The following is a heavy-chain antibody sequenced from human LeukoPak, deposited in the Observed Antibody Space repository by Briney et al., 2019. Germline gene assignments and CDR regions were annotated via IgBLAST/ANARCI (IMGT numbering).Heavy chain of an antibody. CDR3: AKDPAARPTP. J-gene: IGHJ5*02. CDR2: ISYDGSNK. D-gene: IGHD6-6*01. V-gene: IGHV3-30*04. Sequence: GRSLRLSCAASGFTFSTYAMHWVRQAPGKGLEWVAVISYDGSNKYYADSVKGRFTISRDNSKNTLYLQMNSLRAEDTAVYYCAKDPAARPTPWGQGTLVTVSS. CDR1: GFTFSTYA.